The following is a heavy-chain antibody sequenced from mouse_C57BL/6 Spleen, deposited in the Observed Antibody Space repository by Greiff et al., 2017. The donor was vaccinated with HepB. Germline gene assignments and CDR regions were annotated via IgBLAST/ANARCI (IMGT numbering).Heavy chain of an antibody. D-gene: IGHD4-1*01. J-gene: IGHJ1*03. Sequence: QVQLQQPGAELVKPGASVKLSCKASGYTFTSYWMHWVKQRPGQGLEWIGMIHPNSGSTNYNEKFKSKATLTVDKSSSTAYMQLSSLTSEDSAVYYCARYEGLGRYFDVWGTGTTVTVSS. V-gene: IGHV1-64*01. CDR1: GYTFTSYW. CDR3: ARYEGLGRYFDV. CDR2: IHPNSGST.